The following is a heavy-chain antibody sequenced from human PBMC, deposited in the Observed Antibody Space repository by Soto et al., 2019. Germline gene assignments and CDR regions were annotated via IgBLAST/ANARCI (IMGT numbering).Heavy chain of an antibody. CDR2: IWYDGSNK. CDR3: ARDQQWLVPGYYFDY. D-gene: IGHD6-19*01. Sequence: QVQLVESGGGVVQPGRSLRLSCAASGFTFSSYGMHWVRQAPGKGLEWVAVIWYDGSNKYYADSVKGRFTISRDNSKNTLYLQMNSLRAEDTAVYYCARDQQWLVPGYYFDYWGQGTLVTVSS. J-gene: IGHJ4*02. V-gene: IGHV3-33*01. CDR1: GFTFSSYG.